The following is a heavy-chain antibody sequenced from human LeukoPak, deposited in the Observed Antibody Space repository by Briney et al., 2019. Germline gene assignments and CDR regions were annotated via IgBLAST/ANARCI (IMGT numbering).Heavy chain of an antibody. Sequence: PGGSLRLSCAASGFTFSSYSMNWVRQAPGKGLEWVSSISSSSSYIYYADSVKGQFTISRDNAKNSLYLQMNSLRAEDTAVYYCARASGVVIASGGHWFDPWGQGTLVTVSS. CDR1: GFTFSSYS. D-gene: IGHD2-21*01. V-gene: IGHV3-21*01. CDR3: ARASGVVIASGGHWFDP. CDR2: ISSSSSYI. J-gene: IGHJ5*02.